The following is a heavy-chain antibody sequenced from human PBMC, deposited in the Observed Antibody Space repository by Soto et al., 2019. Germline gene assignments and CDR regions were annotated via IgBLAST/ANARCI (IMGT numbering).Heavy chain of an antibody. Sequence: GGSLRLSCAASGFTFSSYGMHWVRQAPGKGLEWVAVISYDGSNKYYADSVKGRFTISRDNSKNALYLQMNSLRAEDTAVYYCAKDYRILWXGELGPDYWGQGTLVTVSS. CDR2: ISYDGSNK. J-gene: IGHJ4*02. V-gene: IGHV3-30*18. D-gene: IGHD3-10*01. CDR3: AKDYRILWXGELGPDY. CDR1: GFTFSSYG.